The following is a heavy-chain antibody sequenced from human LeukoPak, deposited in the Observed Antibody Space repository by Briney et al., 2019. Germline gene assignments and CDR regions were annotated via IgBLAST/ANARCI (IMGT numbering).Heavy chain of an antibody. CDR2: ISSSSSSTI. CDR3: ARDGIAATGFDP. J-gene: IGHJ5*02. V-gene: IGHV3-48*01. CDR1: GFTFSSYS. Sequence: GGSLRLSCAASGFTFSSYSMNWVRQAPGKGLEWVSYISSSSSSTIYYADSVKGRFTISRDNAKNSLYLQMNSLRAEDTAVYYCARDGIAATGFDPWGQGTLVTVSS. D-gene: IGHD6-13*01.